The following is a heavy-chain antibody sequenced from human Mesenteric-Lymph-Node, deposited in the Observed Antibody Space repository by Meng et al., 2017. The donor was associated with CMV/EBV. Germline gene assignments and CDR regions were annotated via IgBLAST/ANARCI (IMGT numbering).Heavy chain of an antibody. CDR2: ISSSGTAI. D-gene: IGHD3-3*02. V-gene: IGHV3-11*04. CDR1: GFSFSDCY. Sequence: GGSLRLSCAASGFSFSDCYMNWIRQAPGKGLEWVSHISSSGTAIYYADSVKGRFRISRDNAKKSLYLQMNSLRPEDTAVYYCARDPAFSSFDYWGQGTLVTVSS. J-gene: IGHJ4*02. CDR3: ARDPAFSSFDY.